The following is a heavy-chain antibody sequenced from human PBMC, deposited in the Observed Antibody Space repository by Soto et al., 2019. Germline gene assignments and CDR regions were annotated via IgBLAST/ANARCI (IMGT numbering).Heavy chain of an antibody. J-gene: IGHJ4*02. CDR3: AMTVGATSWNFDY. D-gene: IGHD1-26*01. CDR2: ISYDGSNK. Sequence: QVQLVESGGGVVQPGRSLRLSCAASGFNMHWVRQAPGMGLEWVAVISYDGSNKYYADSVKGRFSISRDNSKNTLYLQMNSLRVEDTAVYYCAMTVGATSWNFDYWGQGTLVTVSS. V-gene: IGHV3-30-3*01. CDR1: GFN.